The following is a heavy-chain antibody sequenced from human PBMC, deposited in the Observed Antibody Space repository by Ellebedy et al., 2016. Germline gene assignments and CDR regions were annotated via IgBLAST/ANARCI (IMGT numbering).Heavy chain of an antibody. V-gene: IGHV3-7*01. J-gene: IGHJ4*02. Sequence: GESLKISXAASTFTSGNYLMTWVRQAPGKGLEWVGHIRKDGSAESYVDSVKGRFTISRDNAKNSVFLQMDSLRAEDTAVYYCTRGNDADKIDYWGQGTLVTVSS. CDR3: TRGNDADKIDY. CDR2: IRKDGSAE. D-gene: IGHD1-1*01. CDR1: TFTSGNYL.